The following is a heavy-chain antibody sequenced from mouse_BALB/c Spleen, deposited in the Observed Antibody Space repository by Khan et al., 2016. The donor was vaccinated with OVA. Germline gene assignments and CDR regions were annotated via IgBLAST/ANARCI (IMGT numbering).Heavy chain of an antibody. J-gene: IGHJ2*01. CDR3: ARLGDDYAFGY. Sequence: VQLKQSGPELEKPGASVKISCKASGYSFTGYNMNWVKQSNGKSLEWLGNIDPYYGNAIYNQKFRGKATLTVDKSSSTAYMQLNSLTSEDSAVXYCARLGDDYAFGYWGQCTTLTVSS. D-gene: IGHD2-4*01. CDR1: GYSFTGYN. V-gene: IGHV1-39*01. CDR2: IDPYYGNA.